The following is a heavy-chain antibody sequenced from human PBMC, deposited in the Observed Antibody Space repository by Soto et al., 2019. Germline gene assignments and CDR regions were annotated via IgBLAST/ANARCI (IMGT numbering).Heavy chain of an antibody. CDR1: GDTFNTYA. CDR3: VRPFLAACEV. V-gene: IGHV1-69*06. CDR2: IILMFDAT. Sequence: QVRLVQSGAEVKKPGSSVKVSCKASGDTFNTYAISWVRQAPGQGLEWIGGIILMFDATNYAQDFRGRATISVDTCTNITYLWLSSVRSVRTAVYYCVRPFLAACEVRGQGAIVSVS. J-gene: IGHJ3*01.